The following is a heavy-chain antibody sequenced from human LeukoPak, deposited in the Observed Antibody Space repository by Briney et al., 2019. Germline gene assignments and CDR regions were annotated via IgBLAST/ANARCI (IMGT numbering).Heavy chain of an antibody. D-gene: IGHD4-17*01. CDR3: ARPGATVTLPWDDAFDI. CDR2: FYPGDSDT. V-gene: IGHV5-51*01. Sequence: GEPLNFSGKGSGYSFTSYWIGWVRQLPGKGLEWMRIFYPGDSDTRYSPSFQGQVTISADKSISTAYLQWSSLKASDTAMYYCARPGATVTLPWDDAFDIWGQGTMVTVSS. CDR1: GYSFTSYW. J-gene: IGHJ3*02.